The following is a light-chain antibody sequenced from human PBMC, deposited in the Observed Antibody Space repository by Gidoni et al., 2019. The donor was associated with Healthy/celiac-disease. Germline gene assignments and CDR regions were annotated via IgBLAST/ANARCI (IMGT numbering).Light chain of an antibody. CDR1: QGISSW. V-gene: IGKV1-12*01. CDR3: QQANSSPLT. Sequence: DIQMTQSPSSVSASVGDRVTITCRASQGISSWLAWYQQKPGQAPRLLIYSASTLYTGVPSRFSGSGSGTYFTLTISSLQPEDFATYYCQQANSSPLTFGGGTKVEIK. J-gene: IGKJ4*01. CDR2: SAS.